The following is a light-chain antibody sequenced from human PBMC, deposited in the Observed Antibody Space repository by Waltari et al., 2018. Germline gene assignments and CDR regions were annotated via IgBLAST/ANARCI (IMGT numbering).Light chain of an antibody. J-gene: IGLJ1*01. CDR1: SSAVGGYNY. V-gene: IGLV2-23*02. Sequence: QSALTQPASVSGSPGQSITISCTGTSSAVGGYNYVSWYQQHPGKAPKLMIYDVSKRPSGVSNRFSGSKSGNTASLTISGLQAEDEADYYCCSYAGSSTFEVFGTGTKVTVL. CDR3: CSYAGSSTFEV. CDR2: DVS.